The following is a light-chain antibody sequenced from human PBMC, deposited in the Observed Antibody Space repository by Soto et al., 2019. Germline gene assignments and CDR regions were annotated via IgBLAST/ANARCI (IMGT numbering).Light chain of an antibody. V-gene: IGLV1-51*02. CDR3: GTWDSSLRGV. J-gene: IGLJ2*01. CDR1: SSNIGNNY. CDR2: ANN. Sequence: QSVLTQPPSVSAAPGQKVTISCSGSSSNIGNNYVSWYQQLPGTAPKLLIYANNKRPSGIPDRFSGSKSGTSATLGITGLQTGDEADYYCGTWDSSLRGVFGGGTKLTVL.